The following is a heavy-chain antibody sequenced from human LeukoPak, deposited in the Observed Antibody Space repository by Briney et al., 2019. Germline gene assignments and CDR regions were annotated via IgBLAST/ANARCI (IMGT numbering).Heavy chain of an antibody. CDR2: IYYSGST. CDR1: GGSISSYY. CDR3: AREFTYDYVWGSYQNFDY. Sequence: SETLSLTCTVSGGSISSYYWGWIRQPPGKGLEWIGSIYYSGSTYYNPSLKSRVTISVDTSKNQFSLKLSSVTAADTAVYYCAREFTYDYVWGSYQNFDYWGQGTLVTVSS. D-gene: IGHD3-16*02. J-gene: IGHJ4*02. V-gene: IGHV4-39*07.